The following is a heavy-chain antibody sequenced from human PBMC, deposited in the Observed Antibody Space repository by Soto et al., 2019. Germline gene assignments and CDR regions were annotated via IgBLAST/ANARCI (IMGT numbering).Heavy chain of an antibody. CDR2: IIPIFGTA. Sequence: SVKVSCKASGGTFSSYAISWVRQAPGQVLEWMGGIIPIFGTANYAQKFQGRVTITADKSTSTAYMELSSLRSEDTAVYYCAIPCYDSRGPFDYWGQGTLVTVSS. V-gene: IGHV1-69*06. J-gene: IGHJ4*02. CDR3: AIPCYDSRGPFDY. CDR1: GGTFSSYA. D-gene: IGHD3-22*01.